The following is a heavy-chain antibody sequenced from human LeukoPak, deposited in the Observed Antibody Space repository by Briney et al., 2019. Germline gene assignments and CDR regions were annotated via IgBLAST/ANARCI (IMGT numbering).Heavy chain of an antibody. V-gene: IGHV3-48*04. Sequence: GGSLRLSCAASGFTFSSYSMNWVRQAPGKGLEWVSYISSSSSTIYYADSVKGRFNISRDNAKNSLFMQMTSLRAEDTAVYYCVYYLVGAKRSFDYWGQGTLVTVSS. J-gene: IGHJ4*02. CDR3: VYYLVGAKRSFDY. D-gene: IGHD1-26*01. CDR2: ISSSSSTI. CDR1: GFTFSSYS.